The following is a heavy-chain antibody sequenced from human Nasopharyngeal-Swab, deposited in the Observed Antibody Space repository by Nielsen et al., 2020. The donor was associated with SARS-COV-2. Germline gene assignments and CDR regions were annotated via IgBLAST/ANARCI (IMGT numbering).Heavy chain of an antibody. Sequence: GGSLRLSCAASGFTFSSYAMSWVRQAPGKGLEWVSTISGSGGSTYYADSVKGRFTISRDNSKNTLYLQMNSLRAVDTAVYYCAKVSSYFDSSALDYWGQGTLVTVSS. J-gene: IGHJ4*02. V-gene: IGHV3-23*01. CDR1: GFTFSSYA. D-gene: IGHD3-22*01. CDR2: ISGSGGST. CDR3: AKVSSYFDSSALDY.